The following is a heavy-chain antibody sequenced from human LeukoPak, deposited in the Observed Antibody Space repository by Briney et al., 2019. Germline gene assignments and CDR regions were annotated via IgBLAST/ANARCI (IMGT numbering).Heavy chain of an antibody. CDR3: ARGRPIGYSYGFGY. CDR2: IYYSGST. V-gene: IGHV4-39*01. J-gene: IGHJ4*02. Sequence: SETLSLTCTVSGGSISSSSYYWGWIRQPPGKGLEWIGSIYYSGSTYYNPSLKSRVTISVDTSKNQFSLKLSSVTAADTAVYYCARGRPIGYSYGFGYWGQGTLVTVSS. D-gene: IGHD5-18*01. CDR1: GGSISSSSYY.